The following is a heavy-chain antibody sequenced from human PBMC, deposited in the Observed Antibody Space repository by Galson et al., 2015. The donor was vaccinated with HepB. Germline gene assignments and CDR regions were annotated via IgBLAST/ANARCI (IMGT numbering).Heavy chain of an antibody. CDR1: GYTFTSYA. CDR2: INTNTGNP. J-gene: IGHJ3*02. CDR3: ARFVMAVAGTWENAFDI. D-gene: IGHD6-19*01. Sequence: SVKVSCKASGYTFTSYAMNWVRQAPGQGLEWMGWINTNTGNPTYAQGFTGRFVFSLDTSVSTAYLQISSLKAEDTAVDYCARFVMAVAGTWENAFDIWGQGTMVTVSS. V-gene: IGHV7-4-1*02.